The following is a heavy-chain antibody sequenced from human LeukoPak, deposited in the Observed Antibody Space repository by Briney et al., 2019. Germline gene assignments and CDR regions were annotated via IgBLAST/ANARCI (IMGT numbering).Heavy chain of an antibody. CDR2: IYYSGST. Sequence: SETLSLTCTVSGGSISSSSYYWGWIRQPPGKGLEWIGSIYYSGSTYYNPSLKSRVTISVDTSKNQFSLKLSSVTAADTAVYYCARATDYYDSSGGRNLYYYYYYYMDVWGKGTTVTVSS. D-gene: IGHD3-22*01. V-gene: IGHV4-39*07. J-gene: IGHJ6*03. CDR1: GGSISSSSYY. CDR3: ARATDYYDSSGGRNLYYYYYYYMDV.